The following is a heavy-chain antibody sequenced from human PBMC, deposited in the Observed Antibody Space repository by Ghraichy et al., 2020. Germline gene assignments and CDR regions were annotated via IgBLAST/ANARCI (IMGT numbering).Heavy chain of an antibody. V-gene: IGHV3-33*01. CDR1: GFTFSSYG. CDR2: IWYDGSNK. CDR3: APTPYYYDSSGFLDY. Sequence: GESLNISCAASGFTFSSYGMHWVRQAPGKGLEWVAVIWYDGSNKYYADSVKGRFTISRDNSKNTLYLQMNSLRAEDTAVYYCAPTPYYYDSSGFLDYWGQGTLVTVSS. J-gene: IGHJ4*02. D-gene: IGHD3-22*01.